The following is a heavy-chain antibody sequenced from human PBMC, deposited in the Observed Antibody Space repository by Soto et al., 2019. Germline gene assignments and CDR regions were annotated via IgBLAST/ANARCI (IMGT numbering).Heavy chain of an antibody. J-gene: IGHJ6*02. D-gene: IGHD3-10*01. CDR2: IYYSGST. CDR3: ARSFGEPPYYYYGMDV. CDR1: GGSISSGGYY. V-gene: IGHV4-31*03. Sequence: PSETLSLTCTVSGGSISSGGYYWSWIRQHPGKGLEWIGYIYYSGSTYYNTSLKSRVTISVDTSKNQFSLKLSSVTAADTAVYYCARSFGEPPYYYYGMDVWGQGTTVTVSS.